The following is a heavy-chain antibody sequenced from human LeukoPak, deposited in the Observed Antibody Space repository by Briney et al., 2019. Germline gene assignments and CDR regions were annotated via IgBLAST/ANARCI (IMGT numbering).Heavy chain of an antibody. CDR2: INPNRGAT. V-gene: IGHV1-2*02. CDR1: GYTFTGYY. D-gene: IGHD3-10*01. J-gene: IGHJ6*02. Sequence: ASLKVSCKAYGYTFTGYYMHWVRQAPGQGLEWMGWINPNRGATNYAQQIQGRVTMTRNTTISTAHMELTRMGSDDTVVYSGARYMVRGFYDMDVWGQGTTVTVSS. CDR3: ARYMVRGFYDMDV.